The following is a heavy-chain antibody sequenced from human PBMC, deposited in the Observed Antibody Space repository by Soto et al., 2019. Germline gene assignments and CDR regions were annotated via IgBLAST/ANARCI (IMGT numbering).Heavy chain of an antibody. CDR2: INPNSGNT. D-gene: IGHD3-3*01. V-gene: IGHV1-2*02. CDR1: GYTFTGYY. J-gene: IGHJ3*02. Sequence: QVQLVQSGAEVKKPGASVKVSCKASGYTFTGYYMHWVRQAPGQGLEWMGWINPNSGNTNYAQKLQGRVTMTTDTSTSTAYMELRSLRSDDTAVYYCARDLGEGLLLPDAFDIWGQGTMVTVSS. CDR3: ARDLGEGLLLPDAFDI.